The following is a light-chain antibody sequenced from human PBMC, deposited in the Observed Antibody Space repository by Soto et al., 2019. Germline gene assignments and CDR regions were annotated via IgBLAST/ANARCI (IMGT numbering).Light chain of an antibody. Sequence: QSMLTQPASVSVSPGQSLTISCTGTSSDVGGYNYVSWYQHHPGKAPKLIIYDVTNRPSGVSNPFSGSKSGNTASLTISGLQPEDEADYYCSSYTTSNTRQIVFGTGTKVTVL. CDR3: SSYTTSNTRQIV. J-gene: IGLJ1*01. CDR1: SSDVGGYNY. CDR2: DVT. V-gene: IGLV2-14*03.